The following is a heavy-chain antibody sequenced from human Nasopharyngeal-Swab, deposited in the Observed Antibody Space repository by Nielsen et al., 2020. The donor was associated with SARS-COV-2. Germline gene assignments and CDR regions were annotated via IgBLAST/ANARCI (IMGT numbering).Heavy chain of an antibody. CDR2: ISSNGGST. CDR3: VKGSSSWYSDYYYMDA. J-gene: IGHJ6*03. D-gene: IGHD6-13*01. CDR1: GFTFSSYA. Sequence: GGSLRLSCSASGFTFSSYAMHWVRQAPGKGLEYVSAISSNGGSTYYADSVKGRFTISRDNSKNTLYLQMSSLRAEDTAVYYCVKGSSSWYSDYYYMDAWGKGTTVTVSS. V-gene: IGHV3-64D*06.